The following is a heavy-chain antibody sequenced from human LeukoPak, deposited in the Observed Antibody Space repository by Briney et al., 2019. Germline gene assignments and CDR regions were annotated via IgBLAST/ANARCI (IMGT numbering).Heavy chain of an antibody. CDR3: ARIQGTSVDYFFDY. CDR2: ISGSGGFT. D-gene: IGHD5/OR15-5a*01. J-gene: IGHJ4*02. CDR1: GFTFSNYA. V-gene: IGHV3-23*01. Sequence: PGGSLRLSCAASGFTFSNYAMSWVRQAPGKGLEWVSAISGSGGFTYYGDSVKGQFTISRDNSKNTLYLQMNSLRAGDTAVYYCARIQGTSVDYFFDYWGQGTLVTVSS.